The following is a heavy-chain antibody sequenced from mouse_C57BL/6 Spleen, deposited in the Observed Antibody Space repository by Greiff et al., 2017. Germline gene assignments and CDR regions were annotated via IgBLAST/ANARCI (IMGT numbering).Heavy chain of an antibody. D-gene: IGHD2-2*01. Sequence: VQLQQSGAELVKPGASVKLSCTASGFNIKDYYMHWVKQRTEQGLEWIGRIDPEDGETKYAPKFPGKATITADTSSNTAYLQLSSLTSEGTAVYYCARDYGYDDAMDYGGQGTSVTVSS. CDR2: IDPEDGET. V-gene: IGHV14-2*01. CDR3: ARDYGYDDAMDY. J-gene: IGHJ4*01. CDR1: GFNIKDYY.